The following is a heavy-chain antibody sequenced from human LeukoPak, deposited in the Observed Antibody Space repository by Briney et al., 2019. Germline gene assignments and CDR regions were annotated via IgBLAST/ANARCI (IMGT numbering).Heavy chain of an antibody. CDR3: AQERGGYSYAQPYYHGMDV. Sequence: SETLSLTCTVSGGSLSSGSYYWSWIRQPPGKGLEWIGYIYYSGSTNYNPSLKSRVTISVDTSKNQFSLKLSSVTAADTAVYYCAQERGGYSYAQPYYHGMDVWGKGTTVTVSS. CDR2: IYYSGST. V-gene: IGHV4-61*01. D-gene: IGHD5-18*01. CDR1: GGSLSSGSYY. J-gene: IGHJ6*04.